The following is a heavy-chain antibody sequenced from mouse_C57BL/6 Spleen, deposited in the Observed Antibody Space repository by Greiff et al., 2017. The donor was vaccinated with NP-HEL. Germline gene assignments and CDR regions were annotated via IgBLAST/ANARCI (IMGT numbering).Heavy chain of an antibody. CDR2: IHPNSGST. Sequence: QVQLQQPGAELVKPGASVKLSCKASGYTFTSYWMHWVKQRPGQGLEWIGMIHPNSGSTNYNEKLQSKATLTVDKSSSTAYMQLSSLTSEDSAVYYCARETDGKAWFAYWGQGTLVTVSA. J-gene: IGHJ3*01. D-gene: IGHD2-1*01. V-gene: IGHV1-64*01. CDR1: GYTFTSYW. CDR3: ARETDGKAWFAY.